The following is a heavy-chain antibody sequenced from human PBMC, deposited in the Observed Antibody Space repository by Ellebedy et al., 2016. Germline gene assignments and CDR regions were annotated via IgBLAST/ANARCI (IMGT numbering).Heavy chain of an antibody. CDR1: GGSFSRYG. CDR3: ARGTYGGNSGGYYYRYMDV. Sequence: SVKVSCXASGGSFSRYGISWVRQAPGQGLEWMGGIIPIFGATNYAQRFQGRVTITAGESTSTAYMEPAGESTSTAYMELSGLRSEDTAVYYCARGTYGGNSGGYYYRYMDVWGRGTTVTVSS. D-gene: IGHD4-23*01. V-gene: IGHV1-69*13. CDR2: IIPIFGAT. J-gene: IGHJ6*03.